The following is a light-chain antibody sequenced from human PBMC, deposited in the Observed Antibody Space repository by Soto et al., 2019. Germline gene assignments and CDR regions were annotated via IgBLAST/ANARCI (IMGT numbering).Light chain of an antibody. CDR2: AAS. V-gene: IGKV1-6*01. CDR1: QGITND. Sequence: AIQMTQSPSSLSASVGDRVTVTCRASQGITNDLAWFQQKPGKAPKLLIYAASNLQSGVPSRFSGSGSGTDFTLTISHLQPEDSATYYCLQDYNSPKTFGPGTKVEIK. J-gene: IGKJ1*01. CDR3: LQDYNSPKT.